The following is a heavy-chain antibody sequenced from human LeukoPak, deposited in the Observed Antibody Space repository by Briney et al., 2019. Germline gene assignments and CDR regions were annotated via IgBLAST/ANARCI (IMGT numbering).Heavy chain of an antibody. J-gene: IGHJ3*02. D-gene: IGHD4-17*01. CDR2: IWYDGSKK. CDR3: ARTSVNSLWDDAFDI. V-gene: IGHV3-33*01. CDR1: GFTFSSYG. Sequence: GRSLRLSCAASGFTFSSYGMHWVRQAPGKGLEWVALIWYDGSKKFYTDSVKGRFTISRDNSKNTLYLQMNSLRAEGTAVYYCARTSVNSLWDDAFDIWGQGTMVTVSS.